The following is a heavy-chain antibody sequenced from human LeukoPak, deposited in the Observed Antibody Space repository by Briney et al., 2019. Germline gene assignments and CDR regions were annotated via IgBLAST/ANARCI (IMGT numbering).Heavy chain of an antibody. J-gene: IGHJ4*02. D-gene: IGHD2-15*01. V-gene: IGHV1-69*04. CDR1: GGTFSSYA. CDR2: IIPILGIA. Sequence: GASVKVSCKASGGTFSSYAISWVRQAPGQGLEWMGRIIPILGIANYAQKFQGRVTITADKSTSTAYMELSSLRSEDTAVYYCAAPYCSGGSCYTGYFDYWGQGTLVTVSS. CDR3: AAPYCSGGSCYTGYFDY.